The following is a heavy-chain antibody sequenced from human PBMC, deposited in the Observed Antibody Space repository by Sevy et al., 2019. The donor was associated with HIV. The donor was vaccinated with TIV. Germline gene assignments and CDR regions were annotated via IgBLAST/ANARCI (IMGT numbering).Heavy chain of an antibody. Sequence: ASVKVSCKASGGIFRSNAISWVRQAPGQGLEWMGGIMPVFGTTNYAQKFQGRVTVSGDESRSTAYMELSSLRSEDTAVYYCARDKYYYVSGSFDYWGQGTQVTVSS. CDR3: ARDKYYYVSGSFDY. J-gene: IGHJ4*01. V-gene: IGHV1-69*13. D-gene: IGHD3-10*01. CDR1: GGIFRSNA. CDR2: IMPVFGTT.